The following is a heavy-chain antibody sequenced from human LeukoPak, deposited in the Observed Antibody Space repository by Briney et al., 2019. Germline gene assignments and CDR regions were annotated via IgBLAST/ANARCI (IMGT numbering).Heavy chain of an antibody. Sequence: GGSLRLSCAASGFTFSSYEMNWVRQAPGKGLEWVSYISSSGSTIYYADSVKGRFTISRDNAKNSLYLQMNSLRAEDTALYYCARDSGHYDFWSPYWGQGTLVTVSS. CDR1: GFTFSSYE. CDR2: ISSSGSTI. D-gene: IGHD3-3*01. CDR3: ARDSGHYDFWSPY. J-gene: IGHJ4*02. V-gene: IGHV3-48*03.